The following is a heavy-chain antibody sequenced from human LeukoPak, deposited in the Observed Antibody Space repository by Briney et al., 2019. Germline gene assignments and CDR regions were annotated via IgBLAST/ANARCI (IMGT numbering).Heavy chain of an antibody. Sequence: GSLRLSCAASGFPLRSYSLSWVRQAPGKGLEWVSAISGSAGYTYYADCVKGRFTISRDISKNTLYLQMISLRADDTAVYYCAKEYSGYDFDYWGQGTLVTVSS. CDR3: AKEYSGYDFDY. CDR1: GFPLRSYS. D-gene: IGHD5-12*01. CDR2: ISGSAGYT. J-gene: IGHJ4*02. V-gene: IGHV3-23*01.